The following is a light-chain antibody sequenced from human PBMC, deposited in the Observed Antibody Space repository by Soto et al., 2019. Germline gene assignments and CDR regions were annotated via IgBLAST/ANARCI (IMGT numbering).Light chain of an antibody. Sequence: QSALTQPASVSGSPGQSITISCTGTSSDVGGYNYVSWYQQHPGKAPKFMIYDVSNRPSGVSNRVSGSKSGNTASLTISGLQAEDEADYYCCSYTTSNTRQLVFGTGTKLTVL. CDR3: CSYTTSNTRQLV. V-gene: IGLV2-14*01. CDR1: SSDVGGYNY. CDR2: DVS. J-gene: IGLJ1*01.